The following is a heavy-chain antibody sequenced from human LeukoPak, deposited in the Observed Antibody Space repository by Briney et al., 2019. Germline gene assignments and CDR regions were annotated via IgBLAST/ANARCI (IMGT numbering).Heavy chain of an antibody. CDR3: ARGGHRFITVTTAERRAFDI. D-gene: IGHD4-17*01. Sequence: VASVKVSCKASGGTFSSYAISWVRQAPGQGLEWMGRIIPILGIANYAQKFQGRVTITADKSTSTAYMELSSLRSEDTAVYYCARGGHRFITVTTAERRAFDIWGQGTMVTVSS. V-gene: IGHV1-69*04. J-gene: IGHJ3*02. CDR1: GGTFSSYA. CDR2: IIPILGIA.